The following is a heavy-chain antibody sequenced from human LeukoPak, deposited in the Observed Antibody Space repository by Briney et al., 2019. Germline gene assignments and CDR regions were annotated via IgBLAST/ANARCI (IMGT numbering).Heavy chain of an antibody. D-gene: IGHD3-22*01. V-gene: IGHV4-59*01. CDR2: IYYSGST. CDR1: GGSISSYY. Sequence: PSETLSLTCTVSGGSISSYYWSWIRQPPGKGLEWIGYIYYSGSTNYNPSLKSRVTISVDTSKNQFSLKLSSVTAADTAVYYCARVRKEGYYDSSGYYYYFDYWGQGTLVTVSS. J-gene: IGHJ4*02. CDR3: ARVRKEGYYDSSGYYYYFDY.